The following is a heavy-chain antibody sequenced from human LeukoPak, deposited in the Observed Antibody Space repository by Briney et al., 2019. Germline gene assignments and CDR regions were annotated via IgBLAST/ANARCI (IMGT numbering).Heavy chain of an antibody. J-gene: IGHJ4*02. CDR3: ANQLSYLYYFDY. D-gene: IGHD2-2*01. CDR2: IYYSGST. CDR1: GGSISSSSYY. Sequence: SETLSLTCTVSGGSISSSSYYWGWIRQPPGKGLEWIGSIYYSGSTYYNPSLKSRVTISVDTSKNQFSLKLSSVTAVDTAVYYCANQLSYLYYFDYWGQGTLVTVSS. V-gene: IGHV4-39*07.